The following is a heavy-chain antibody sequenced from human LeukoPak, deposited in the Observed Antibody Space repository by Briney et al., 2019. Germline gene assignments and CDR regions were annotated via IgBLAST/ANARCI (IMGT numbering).Heavy chain of an antibody. D-gene: IGHD2-21*02. CDR1: GFTFSTYA. CDR3: AKGGHDFNPFYW. CDR2: IKGGGGDP. Sequence: TGGSLRLSCAAPGFTFSTYAIGWVRQAPGKGLEWVSSIKGGGGDPFYADSVKGRFTISRDNSKNTLFLQLDSLRAEDSAVYYCAKGGHDFNPFYWWGQGTLVTVSS. V-gene: IGHV3-23*01. J-gene: IGHJ4*02.